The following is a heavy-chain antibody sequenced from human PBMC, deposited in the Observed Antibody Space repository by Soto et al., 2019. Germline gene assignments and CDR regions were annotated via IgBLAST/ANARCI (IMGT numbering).Heavy chain of an antibody. CDR3: ARALTGDCSGGSLYSGWFAP. D-gene: IGHD2-15*01. V-gene: IGHV1-2*02. Sequence: ASVKVSCKASGYTFTGYYMHWVRQAPGQGLEWMGWINPNSGGTNYAQKFQGRVTMTRDTSISTAYMELSRLRSDDTAVYYCARALTGDCSGGSLYSGWFAPWGQGTLVTSPQ. CDR2: INPNSGGT. J-gene: IGHJ5*02. CDR1: GYTFTGYY.